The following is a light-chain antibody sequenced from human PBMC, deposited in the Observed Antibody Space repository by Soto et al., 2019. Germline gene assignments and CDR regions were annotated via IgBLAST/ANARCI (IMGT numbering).Light chain of an antibody. CDR2: GSF. CDR1: QSVSSK. V-gene: IGKV3-15*01. Sequence: EMVMTQSPATLSVSPGERATLSCRASQSVSSKLAWYQQKPGQAPRLLIVGSFARATGIPARFSGSGSGSEFTLTISGLQSEDFAVYYCQQYNDRPPITFGQGTRLEIK. CDR3: QQYNDRPPIT. J-gene: IGKJ5*01.